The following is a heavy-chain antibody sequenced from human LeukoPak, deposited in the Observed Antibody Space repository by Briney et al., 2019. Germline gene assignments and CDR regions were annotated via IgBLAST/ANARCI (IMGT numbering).Heavy chain of an antibody. V-gene: IGHV1-2*06. D-gene: IGHD6-19*01. Sequence: ASVKVSCKASGYTFTGYYMHWVRPAPGQGLEWMGRINPNSGGTNYAQKFQGRVTMTRDTSISTAYMELSRLRSDDTAVYYCARDGYSSGWDTFDYWGQGTLVTVSS. CDR3: ARDGYSSGWDTFDY. CDR1: GYTFTGYY. J-gene: IGHJ4*02. CDR2: INPNSGGT.